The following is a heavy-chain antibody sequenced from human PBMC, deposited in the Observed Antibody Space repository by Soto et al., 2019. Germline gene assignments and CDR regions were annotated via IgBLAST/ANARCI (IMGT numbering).Heavy chain of an antibody. CDR1: GGSFSGYY. J-gene: IGHJ6*02. CDR3: ARGLRKVFGVVITGPYYYYGMDV. CDR2: INHSGST. Sequence: PSETLSLTSAVYGGSFSGYYWSGIRQPPGKGLEWIGEINHSGSTNYNPSLKSRVTISEDTYKKHFSLKLSSVTAADTAVYYSARGLRKVFGVVITGPYYYYGMDVWGQGTTVT. D-gene: IGHD3-3*01. V-gene: IGHV4-34*01.